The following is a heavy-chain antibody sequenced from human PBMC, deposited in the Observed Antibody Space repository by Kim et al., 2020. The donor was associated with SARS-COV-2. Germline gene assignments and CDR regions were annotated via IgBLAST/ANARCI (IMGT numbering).Heavy chain of an antibody. J-gene: IGHJ6*02. D-gene: IGHD3-22*01. Sequence: GGSLRLSCAASGFTFSSYWMHWVRQAPGKGLEWVSRINSDGSRTSYADSVRRRFIISRDNAKNTQYLLMNRLRAEDTAVYYCARDSKLYDSSGDYYYYYGMDVWGQGTTVTVSS. V-gene: IGHV3-74*01. CDR2: INSDGSRT. CDR3: ARDSKLYDSSGDYYYYYGMDV. CDR1: GFTFSSYW.